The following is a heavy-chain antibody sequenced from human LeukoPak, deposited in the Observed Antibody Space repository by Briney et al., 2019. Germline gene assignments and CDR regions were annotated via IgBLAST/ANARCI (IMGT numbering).Heavy chain of an antibody. J-gene: IGHJ6*03. CDR3: ARGRVVVPYMDV. CDR1: GYSISSGYY. CDR2: IYHSGST. Sequence: SETLSLTCTVSGYSISSGYYWGWIRQPPGKGLEWIGSIYHSGSTYYNPSLKSRVTISVDTSKNQFSLKLSSVTAADTAVYYCARGRVVVPYMDVWGKGTTVTVSS. D-gene: IGHD2-2*01. V-gene: IGHV4-38-2*02.